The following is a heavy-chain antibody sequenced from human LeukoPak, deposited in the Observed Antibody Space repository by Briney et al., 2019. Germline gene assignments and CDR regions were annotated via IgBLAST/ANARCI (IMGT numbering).Heavy chain of an antibody. J-gene: IGHJ4*02. V-gene: IGHV4-34*01. CDR1: GGSFSGYY. D-gene: IGHD3-10*01. CDR3: ARGRTYYYGSGSYFYFDY. CDR2: INHSGST. Sequence: PSETLSLTCAVYGGSFSGYYWSWIRQPPGKGLEWIGEINHSGSTNYNPSLKSRVTISVDTSKNQFSLKLSSVTAADTAVYYCARGRTYYYGSGSYFYFDYWGQGTLVTASS.